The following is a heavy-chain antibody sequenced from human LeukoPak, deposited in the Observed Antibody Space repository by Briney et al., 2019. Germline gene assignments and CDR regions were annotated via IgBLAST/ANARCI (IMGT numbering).Heavy chain of an antibody. CDR3: AKNKGSRGYSGYPFDP. CDR2: ISYDGSNK. D-gene: IGHD5-12*01. V-gene: IGHV3-30*18. J-gene: IGHJ5*02. CDR1: GFTFSSYG. Sequence: GGSLRLSCAASGFTFSSYGMHWVRQAPGKGLEWVAVISYDGSNKYYADSVKGRFTISRDNSKNTLYLQMNSLRAEDTAVYYCAKNKGSRGYSGYPFDPWGQGTLVTVSS.